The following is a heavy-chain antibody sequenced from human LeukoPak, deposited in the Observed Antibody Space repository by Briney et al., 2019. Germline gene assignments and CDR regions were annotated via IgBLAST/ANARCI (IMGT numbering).Heavy chain of an antibody. CDR2: ISSSGSTI. V-gene: IGHV3-48*03. CDR1: GFTFSSYE. D-gene: IGHD6-19*01. CDR3: ARDAQWLVPEGYYYYMDV. Sequence: GGSLRLSCAASGFTFSSYEMNWVRQAPGKGLEWVSYISSSGSTIYYADSVKGRFTISRDNAQNSLFLQMNSLRAEDTAVYYCARDAQWLVPEGYYYYMDVWGKGTTVTVSS. J-gene: IGHJ6*03.